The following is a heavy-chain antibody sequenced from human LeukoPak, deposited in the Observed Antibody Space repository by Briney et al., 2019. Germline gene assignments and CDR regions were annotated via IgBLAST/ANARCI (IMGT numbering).Heavy chain of an antibody. Sequence: GESLKTSCSGSGYIFSNYWIGWVRQMPGEGLEWMGMIYSGDSDVRYSLSFQGQVAISVDSSISADYLQWSSLEASDTGMYYCAIGYCEGSCSFYHHFDPWGQGTLVTVSS. CDR2: IYSGDSDV. CDR1: GYIFSNYW. CDR3: AIGYCEGSCSFYHHFDP. D-gene: IGHD3-10*01. V-gene: IGHV5-51*01. J-gene: IGHJ5*02.